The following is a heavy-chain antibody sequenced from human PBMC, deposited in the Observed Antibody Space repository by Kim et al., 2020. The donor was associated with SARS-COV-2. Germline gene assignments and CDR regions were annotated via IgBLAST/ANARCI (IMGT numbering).Heavy chain of an antibody. Sequence: ADSGKGRFTIPRDNSKNTLYLQMNSLRAEDTAVYYCAKDRGVVVPAAFDYWGQGTLVTVSS. J-gene: IGHJ4*02. V-gene: IGHV3-23*01. D-gene: IGHD2-2*01. CDR3: AKDRGVVVPAAFDY.